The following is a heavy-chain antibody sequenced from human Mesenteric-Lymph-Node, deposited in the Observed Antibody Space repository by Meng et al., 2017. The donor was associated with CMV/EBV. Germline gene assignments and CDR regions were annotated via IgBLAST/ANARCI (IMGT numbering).Heavy chain of an antibody. D-gene: IGHD7-27*01. V-gene: IGHV3-21*01. Sequence: GGSLRLSCAASGFTFSSYSMNWVRQAPGKGLEWVSSISSSSSYIYYADSVKGRFTISRDNAKNSLYLQMNSLRADDTAVYYCARDGDGNFDYWGQGTLVTVSS. J-gene: IGHJ4*02. CDR2: ISSSSSYI. CDR3: ARDGDGNFDY. CDR1: GFTFSSYS.